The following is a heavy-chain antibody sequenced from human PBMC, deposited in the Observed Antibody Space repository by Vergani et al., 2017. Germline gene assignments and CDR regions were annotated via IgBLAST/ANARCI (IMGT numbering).Heavy chain of an antibody. CDR3: ARASCSSTSCYPPLDWFDP. CDR1: GGSISSYY. Sequence: QVQLQESGPGLVKPSETLSLTCTVSGGSISSYYWSWIRQPAGKGLEWIWRIYTSGSTNYNPSLKSRVPMSVDTSKNQFSLKLSSVAAADTAVYYCARASCSSTSCYPPLDWFDPWGQGTLVTVSS. J-gene: IGHJ5*02. D-gene: IGHD2-2*01. CDR2: IYTSGST. V-gene: IGHV4-4*07.